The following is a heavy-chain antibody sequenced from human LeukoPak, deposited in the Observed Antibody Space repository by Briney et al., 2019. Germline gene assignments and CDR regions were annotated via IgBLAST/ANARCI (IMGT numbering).Heavy chain of an antibody. J-gene: IGHJ6*02. V-gene: IGHV3-30*03. Sequence: GGSLRLSCAASGFTFSNNGMHWVRQAPGKGLEWLAVISNDGINIYYGDSVKGRFTISRDNPKNTPYLEMNSLKPEDTAVYYCARDRLQGYYYGMDVWGQGTTVTVSS. CDR3: ARDRLQGYYYGMDV. CDR1: GFTFSNNG. D-gene: IGHD2-15*01. CDR2: ISNDGINI.